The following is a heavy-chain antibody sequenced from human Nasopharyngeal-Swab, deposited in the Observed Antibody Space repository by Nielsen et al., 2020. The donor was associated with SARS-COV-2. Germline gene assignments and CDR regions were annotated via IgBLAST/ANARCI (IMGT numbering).Heavy chain of an antibody. V-gene: IGHV1-2*06. CDR1: GGTFSSYA. Sequence: ASVQVSCKASGGTFSSYAISCVRQAPGQGLEWMGRISPNSGGTNYAQKFQGRVTMTRDTSISTAYMELSRLRSDDTAVYYCAREDSSSWYSLLNWFDPWGQGTLVTVSS. CDR3: AREDSSSWYSLLNWFDP. CDR2: ISPNSGGT. J-gene: IGHJ5*02. D-gene: IGHD6-13*01.